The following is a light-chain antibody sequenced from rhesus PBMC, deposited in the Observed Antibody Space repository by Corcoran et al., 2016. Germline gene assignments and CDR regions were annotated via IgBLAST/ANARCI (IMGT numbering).Light chain of an antibody. J-gene: IGKJ1*01. CDR1: QNIYGN. V-gene: IGKV1-44*03. CDR3: QQHNSYPRT. Sequence: IQMTQSPSALSASVGDRVTISCRASQNIYGNLAWYQQKQGKAPKLLLYAASSLQTGIPSRFSGSRSGTDFTLTSSSLQPEDFATYYCQQHNSYPRTFGQGTKVEIK. CDR2: AAS.